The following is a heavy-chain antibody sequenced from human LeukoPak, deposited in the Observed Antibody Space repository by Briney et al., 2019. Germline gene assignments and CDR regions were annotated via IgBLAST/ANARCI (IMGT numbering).Heavy chain of an antibody. CDR1: GFTFSSYW. D-gene: IGHD4-17*01. Sequence: GGSLRLSCAASGFTFSSYWMSWVRQAPGKGLEWVANIKHDGSEKYYVDSVKGRFTISRDNAKNSLYLQMNSLRAEDTAVYYCARDDYGDYYYYYGMDVWGQGTTVTVSS. V-gene: IGHV3-7*01. CDR3: ARDDYGDYYYYYGMDV. J-gene: IGHJ6*02. CDR2: IKHDGSEK.